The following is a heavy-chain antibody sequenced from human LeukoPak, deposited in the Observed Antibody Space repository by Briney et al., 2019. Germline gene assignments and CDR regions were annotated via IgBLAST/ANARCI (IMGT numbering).Heavy chain of an antibody. V-gene: IGHV3-53*01. Sequence: GGSLRLSCAASGFTVSSNYMSWVRQAPGKGLEWVSVIYSGGSTYYADSVKGRFTISRDNSKSTLYIQMNSLRAEDTAVYYCARGVSSGWYFSFDYWGQGTLVTVSS. CDR3: ARGVSSGWYFSFDY. CDR1: GFTVSSNY. CDR2: IYSGGST. J-gene: IGHJ4*02. D-gene: IGHD6-19*01.